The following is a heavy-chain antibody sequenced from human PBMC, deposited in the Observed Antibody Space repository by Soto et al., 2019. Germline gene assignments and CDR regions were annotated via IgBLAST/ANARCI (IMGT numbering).Heavy chain of an antibody. D-gene: IGHD1-26*01. J-gene: IGHJ4*02. CDR2: IYYSGST. Sequence: SETLSLTCTVSGGSISSYYWSWIRQPPGKGLEWIGYIYYSGSTNYNPSLKSRVTISVDTSKNQFSLKLSSVTAADTAVYYCAGGYSDVSLLAYWGQGTLVTVSS. CDR3: AGGYSDVSLLAY. V-gene: IGHV4-59*01. CDR1: GGSISSYY.